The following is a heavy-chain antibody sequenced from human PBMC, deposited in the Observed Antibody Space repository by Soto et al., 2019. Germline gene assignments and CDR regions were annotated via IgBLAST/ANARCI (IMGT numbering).Heavy chain of an antibody. Sequence: QVQLVESGGGVVQPGRSLRLSCAASGFTFSSYAMHWVRQAPGKGLEWVAVISYDGSNKYYADSVKGRFTISRDNSKNKLYLQMNSLRAEDTAVYYCAREYSSSWYLWGQGTLVTVSS. V-gene: IGHV3-30-3*01. J-gene: IGHJ4*02. D-gene: IGHD6-13*01. CDR3: AREYSSSWYL. CDR1: GFTFSSYA. CDR2: ISYDGSNK.